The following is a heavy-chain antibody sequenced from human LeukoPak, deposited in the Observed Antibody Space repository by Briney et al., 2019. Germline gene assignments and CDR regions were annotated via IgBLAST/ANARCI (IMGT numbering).Heavy chain of an antibody. V-gene: IGHV3-30-3*01. CDR3: AKDWGYCSSTSCLQGYYYGMDV. J-gene: IGHJ6*02. D-gene: IGHD2-2*01. CDR1: GFTFSSYA. CDR2: ISYDGSNK. Sequence: GRSLRLSCAASGFTFSSYAMHWVRQAPGKGLEWVAVISYDGSNKYYADSVKGRFTISRDNSKNTLYLQMNRLRAEDTAVYYCAKDWGYCSSTSCLQGYYYGMDVWGQGTTVTVSS.